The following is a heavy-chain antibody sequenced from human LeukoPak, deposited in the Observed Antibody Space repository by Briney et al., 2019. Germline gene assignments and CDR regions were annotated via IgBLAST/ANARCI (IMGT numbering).Heavy chain of an antibody. Sequence: GGSLRLSCAASGFTFSSSGMHWVRQAPGKGLEWVAVILYNGSNKYYADSVKGRFTISRDNSKNTLYLQMNSLRAEDTAVYYCAKDQYSSGWYSDYWGQGTLVTVSS. CDR2: ILYNGSNK. V-gene: IGHV3-30*02. CDR1: GFTFSSSG. CDR3: AKDQYSSGWYSDY. D-gene: IGHD6-19*01. J-gene: IGHJ4*02.